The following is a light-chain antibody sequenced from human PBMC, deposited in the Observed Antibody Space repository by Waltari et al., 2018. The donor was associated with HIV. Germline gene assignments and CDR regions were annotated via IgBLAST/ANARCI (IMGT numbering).Light chain of an antibody. J-gene: IGLJ3*02. Sequence: QSVLTQPPSVSGLPGQKVTISCSGSSSDISSNTVNWYQQFPGRAPRLVAYRSHQRPSGVPYRFSGSKSGTSASLTINGVQSEDEATYYCSSWDDTLHVVFGGGTKLTVL. V-gene: IGLV1-44*01. CDR2: RSH. CDR1: SSDISSNT. CDR3: SSWDDTLHVV.